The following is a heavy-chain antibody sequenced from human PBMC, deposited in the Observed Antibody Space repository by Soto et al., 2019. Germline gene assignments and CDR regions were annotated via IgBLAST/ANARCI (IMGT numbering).Heavy chain of an antibody. V-gene: IGHV3-30*04. CDR1: GFTFSYYP. D-gene: IGHD3-10*01. CDR3: GRVRGDMVFFFYIPPLGGGKPLPFGDV. CDR2: ISFDGSNK. J-gene: IGHJ6*04. Sequence: GGSLRLSCAASGFTFSYYPMHWVRQAPGKGLEWVAVISFDGSNKYYADSVKGRFTISRDNSENTLYLQMNSLRGEDTAVYYWGRVRGDMVFFFYIPPLGGGKPLPFGDVGGKGTTVTAPQ.